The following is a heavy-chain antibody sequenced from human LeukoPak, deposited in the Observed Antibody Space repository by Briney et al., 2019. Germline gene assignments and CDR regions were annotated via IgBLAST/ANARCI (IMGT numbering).Heavy chain of an antibody. Sequence: ASVKVSCKASGYTFTTYYMHWVRQAPGQGLEYMGIINPSGGSTSYAQKFQGRVTMTRDMSTSTVYMELSSLRSDDTAVYFCARDGGLPVAGRGGNWFDPWGQGTLVTVS. V-gene: IGHV1-46*01. CDR2: INPSGGST. CDR1: GYTFTTYY. CDR3: ARDGGLPVAGRGGNWFDP. D-gene: IGHD6-19*01. J-gene: IGHJ5*02.